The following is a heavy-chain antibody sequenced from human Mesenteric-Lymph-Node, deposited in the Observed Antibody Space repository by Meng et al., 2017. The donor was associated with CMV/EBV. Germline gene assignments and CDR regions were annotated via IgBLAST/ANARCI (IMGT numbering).Heavy chain of an antibody. CDR2: ISSSGSTI. CDR3: ARDGSLVVVPAAGANYYYGMDV. CDR1: GFTFSDYY. V-gene: IGHV3-11*04. Sequence: GGSLRLSCAASGFTFSDYYMSWIRQAPGKGLEWVSYISSSGSTIYYADSVKGRFTISRDNAKNSLYLQMNSLRAEDTAVYYCARDGSLVVVPAAGANYYYGMDVWGQGTTVTVSS. J-gene: IGHJ6*02. D-gene: IGHD2-2*01.